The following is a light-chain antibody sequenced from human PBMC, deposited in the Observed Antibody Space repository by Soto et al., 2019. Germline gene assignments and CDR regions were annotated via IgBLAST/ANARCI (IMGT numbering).Light chain of an antibody. CDR1: SSNIGSNY. V-gene: IGLV1-47*01. CDR3: AAWDDSLSGQV. CDR2: RNN. Sequence: QSVLTQPPSASGTPGQRVTSSCSGSSSNIGSNYVYWYQQLPGTAPKLLIYRNNQRPSGVPDRFSGSKSGTSASLAISGLRSEDEADYYCAAWDDSLSGQVFGTGTKLPS. J-gene: IGLJ1*01.